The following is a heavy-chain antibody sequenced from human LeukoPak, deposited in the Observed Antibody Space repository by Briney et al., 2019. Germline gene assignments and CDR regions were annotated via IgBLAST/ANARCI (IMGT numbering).Heavy chain of an antibody. V-gene: IGHV1-2*02. D-gene: IGHD3-3*02. Sequence: ASVKVSCKASVYTFTNFDIHWVRRAPGQGLEWMGWMNPNSGDTSYAREFQDRVTMTRDTSLNTAYMELSRLRSDDTAVYFCARRPINCIIANCYVDYWGQGTLVTVSS. CDR1: VYTFTNFD. CDR3: ARRPINCIIANCYVDY. J-gene: IGHJ4*02. CDR2: MNPNSGDT.